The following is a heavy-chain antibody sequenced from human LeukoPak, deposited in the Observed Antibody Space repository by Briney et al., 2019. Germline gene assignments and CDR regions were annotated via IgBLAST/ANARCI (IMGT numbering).Heavy chain of an antibody. V-gene: IGHV4-39*01. CDR1: GGSISSSSYC. J-gene: IGHJ4*02. CDR2: SYDSGST. CDR3: ARHVVNMGGGFDY. D-gene: IGHD2-21*01. Sequence: PSETLSLTCTVSGGSISSSSYCWGWIRQPPGQGLEWIGSSYDSGSTYYNSSLKSRVTISVNTSKNQFSLKRSAVTAADTAVYYCARHVVNMGGGFDYWGQGTLVTVSS.